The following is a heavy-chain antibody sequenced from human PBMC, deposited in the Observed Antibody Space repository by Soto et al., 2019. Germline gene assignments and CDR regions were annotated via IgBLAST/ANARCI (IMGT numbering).Heavy chain of an antibody. D-gene: IGHD3-10*01. CDR3: ARSPLINYGAEPFDY. CDR2: IYYSGST. J-gene: IGHJ4*02. Sequence: QLQLQESGPGLVKPSETLSLTCTVSGGSISSSSYYWGWIRQPPGKGLEWIGSIYYSGSTYYNPSLKSRVTISGDTSQNQFSLKLSSVTAADTAVYYCARSPLINYGAEPFDYWGQGTLVTVSS. V-gene: IGHV4-39*01. CDR1: GGSISSSSYY.